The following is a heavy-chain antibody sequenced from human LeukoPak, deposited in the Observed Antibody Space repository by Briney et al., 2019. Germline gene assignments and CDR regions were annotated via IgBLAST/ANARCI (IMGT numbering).Heavy chain of an antibody. CDR1: GYSITSYW. J-gene: IGHJ6*03. CDR2: IYPGDSDT. D-gene: IGHD6-6*01. CDR3: ARQGIAARPEPYYYYYYYMDV. V-gene: IGHV5-51*01. Sequence: GESLRISCKGSGYSITSYWIGWVRQMPGKGLEWMGIIYPGDSDTRYSPSFQGQVTISADKSISTAYLQWSSLKASDTAMYYCARQGIAARPEPYYYYYYYMDVWGKGTTVTVSS.